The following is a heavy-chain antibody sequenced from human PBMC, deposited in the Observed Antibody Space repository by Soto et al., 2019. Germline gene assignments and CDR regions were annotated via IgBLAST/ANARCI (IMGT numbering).Heavy chain of an antibody. CDR2: LSFGGGYT. J-gene: IGHJ4*02. D-gene: IGHD3-9*01. CDR3: ARLFRPAALIDY. CDR1: GFNVSDYA. V-gene: IGHV3-23*01. Sequence: PGGSLRLSCAASGFNVSDYAMSWVRQAPGRGLEWVSGLSFGGGYTYYGDSVKGRFTISRDSSRNTLYLQMNSLRVEDTAVYYCARLFRPAALIDYWGQGTLVTVSS.